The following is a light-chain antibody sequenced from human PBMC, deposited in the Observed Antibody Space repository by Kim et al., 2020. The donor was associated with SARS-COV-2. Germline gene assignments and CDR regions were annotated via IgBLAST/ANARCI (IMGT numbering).Light chain of an antibody. V-gene: IGLV3-19*01. CDR3: KSRDSTANYLV. J-gene: IGLJ3*02. CDR1: SLRSYY. CDR2: GKD. Sequence: SSELTQDPAVSVALGQTVRITCQGDSLRSYYASWYQQKPGQAPVLVFYGKDNRPSGIPDRFSASSSGNTASLTITGAQAEDEADYYCKSRDSTANYLVFGGGTKLTVL.